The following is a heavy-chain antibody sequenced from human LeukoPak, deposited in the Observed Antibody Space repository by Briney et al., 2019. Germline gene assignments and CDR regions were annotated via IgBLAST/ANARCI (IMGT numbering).Heavy chain of an antibody. Sequence: IPSETLSLTCTVSGGSISSYYWSWIRQPPGKGLEWIGYIYYSGSTNYNPSLKSRVTISVDTSKNQFSLKLSSVTAADTAVYYCARVPRGYYYDSSGYSGAFDYWGQGTLVTVSS. CDR2: IYYSGST. CDR1: GGSISSYY. V-gene: IGHV4-59*01. D-gene: IGHD3-22*01. CDR3: ARVPRGYYYDSSGYSGAFDY. J-gene: IGHJ4*02.